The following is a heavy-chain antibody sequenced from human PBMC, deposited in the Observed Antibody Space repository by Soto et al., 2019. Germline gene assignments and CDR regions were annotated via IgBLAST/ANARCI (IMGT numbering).Heavy chain of an antibody. CDR2: IYPKNGGT. V-gene: IGHV1-2*02. CDR3: ARGRVVRASEWFDP. J-gene: IGHJ5*02. Sequence: ASVKVSCKTSGFSFNVYYIHWVRQAPGQGLEYVGWIYPKNGGTDYAQKFQGRVTITADESTSTAYMELSSLRSDDTAVYYCARGRVVRASEWFDPWGQGTLVTVSS. CDR1: GFSFNVYY. D-gene: IGHD3-10*01.